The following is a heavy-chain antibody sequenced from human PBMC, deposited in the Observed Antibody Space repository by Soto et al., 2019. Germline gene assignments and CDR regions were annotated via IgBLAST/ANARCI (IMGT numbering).Heavy chain of an antibody. V-gene: IGHV4-59*01. CDR1: GGSISSYY. Sequence: PSETLSLTCTVSGGSISSYYWSWIRQSPGKGLEWIGYIHYSGSTNYNPSLKNRVTISLDTSKNQFSLKLNSVTAADTAVYYCARDRIRSSSTDWPEWFDPWGQGTLVTVSS. CDR2: IHYSGST. CDR3: ARDRIRSSSTDWPEWFDP. J-gene: IGHJ5*02. D-gene: IGHD2-2*01.